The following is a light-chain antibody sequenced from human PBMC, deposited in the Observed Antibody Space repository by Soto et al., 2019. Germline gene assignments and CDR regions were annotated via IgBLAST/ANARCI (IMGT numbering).Light chain of an antibody. J-gene: IGKJ4*01. CDR2: AAS. CDR1: QGISFY. CDR3: QQANSLTLT. V-gene: IGKV1-27*01. Sequence: DIQMNQSPSSLSESVGDTVTITCRASQGISFYLAWYQQKPGKVPKLLIYAASTLQSGVPSRFSGRGSGTDFNLTITRLQTEDFAAYDCQQANSLTLTVGGGTKVDIK.